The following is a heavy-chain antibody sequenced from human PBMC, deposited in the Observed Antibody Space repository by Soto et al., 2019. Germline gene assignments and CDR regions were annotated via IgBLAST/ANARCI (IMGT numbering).Heavy chain of an antibody. Sequence: SETLSLTCTVSGGSISSGDYYWSWIRQPPGKGLEWIGYIYYSGSTYYNPSLKSRVTISVDTSKNQFSLKLSSVTAADTAVYYCARGHYFGSGSTDWGHGTLVTVSS. D-gene: IGHD3-10*01. V-gene: IGHV4-30-4*01. CDR3: ARGHYFGSGSTD. J-gene: IGHJ4*01. CDR1: GGSISSGDYY. CDR2: IYYSGST.